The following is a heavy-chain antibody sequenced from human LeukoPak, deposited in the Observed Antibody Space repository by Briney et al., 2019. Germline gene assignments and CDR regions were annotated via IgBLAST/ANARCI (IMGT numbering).Heavy chain of an antibody. CDR2: ISYDGSDK. D-gene: IGHD6-19*01. V-gene: IGHV3-30*18. J-gene: IGHJ5*02. CDR3: VKSGSSGWYVLDP. CDR1: GFTFSTYA. Sequence: PGGSLRLSCAASGFTFSTYAMHWVRQAPGKGLEWVAVISYDGSDKYYADSVKGRFTISRDNSKNTLYLQMNSLRAEDTAMYYCVKSGSSGWYVLDPWGQGTLVTVSS.